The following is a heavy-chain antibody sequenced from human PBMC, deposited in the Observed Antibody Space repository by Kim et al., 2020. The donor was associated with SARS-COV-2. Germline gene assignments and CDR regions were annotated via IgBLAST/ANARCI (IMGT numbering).Heavy chain of an antibody. Sequence: SETLSLTCTVSGGSISSYYWSWIRQPPGKGLEWIGYIYYSGSTNYNPSLKSRVTISVDTSKNQFSLKLSSVTAADTAVYYCARVGTGPNYGMDVWGQGTTVTVSS. V-gene: IGHV4-59*13. CDR2: IYYSGST. J-gene: IGHJ6*02. CDR1: GGSISSYY. D-gene: IGHD1-1*01. CDR3: ARVGTGPNYGMDV.